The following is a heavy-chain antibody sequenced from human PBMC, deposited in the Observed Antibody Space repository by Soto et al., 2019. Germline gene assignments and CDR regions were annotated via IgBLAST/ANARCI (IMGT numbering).Heavy chain of an antibody. CDR2: ISAYNGNT. D-gene: IGHD6-13*01. V-gene: IGHV1-18*01. J-gene: IGHJ6*02. CDR3: ARGGIAAAGIGYYYGMDV. CDR1: GYTFTSYG. Sequence: VHLVQSGAEVKKPGASVKVSCKASGYTFTSYGISWVRQAPGQGLAGMGWISAYNGNTNYAQKLQGKVTMTTDTSTSTAYTELRSLRSDDTAVYYCARGGIAAAGIGYYYGMDVWGQGTTVTVSS.